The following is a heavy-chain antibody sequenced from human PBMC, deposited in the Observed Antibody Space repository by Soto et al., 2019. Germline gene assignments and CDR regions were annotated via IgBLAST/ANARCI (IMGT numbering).Heavy chain of an antibody. V-gene: IGHV1-69*01. Sequence: QGQLVQSGAEVKKTGSSVKVSCKTSGGTFSTFGISWVRQAPGQGLEWMGGIIPFFGTAEYSQKFEDRITITADESTNTVYMDLRSLTSEDTAIYYCARTAPMDAGDKYYYDFWGQGALVTVSS. CDR2: IIPFFGTA. J-gene: IGHJ4*02. CDR1: GGTFSTFG. CDR3: ARTAPMDAGDKYYYDF. D-gene: IGHD3-16*01.